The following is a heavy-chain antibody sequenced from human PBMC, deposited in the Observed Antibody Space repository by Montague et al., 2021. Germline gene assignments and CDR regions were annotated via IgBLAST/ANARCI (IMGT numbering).Heavy chain of an antibody. J-gene: IGHJ4*02. CDR3: AREGVGDLLCSFDA. V-gene: IGHV6-1*01. CDR2: TYYRSTWYT. Sequence: CAISGDSVSNNNAAWNWIRESPSRGLEWLGRTYYRSTWYTDYAVSVKGRIAINPDTSKNQFSLQLNSVTPEDTAVYYCAREGVGDLLCSFDAWGQGTLVTVSS. CDR1: GDSVSNNNAA. D-gene: IGHD3-10*01.